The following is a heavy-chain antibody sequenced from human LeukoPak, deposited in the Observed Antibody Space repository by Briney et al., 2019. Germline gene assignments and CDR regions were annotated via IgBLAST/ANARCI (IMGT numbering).Heavy chain of an antibody. Sequence: KSSETLSPTCTVSGYSISSGYYWGWIRQPPGKGLEWIGSIYHSGSTYYNPSLKSRVTISVDTSKNQFSLKLSSVTAADTAVYYCAREIAARHFDYWGQGTLVTVSS. CDR3: AREIAARHFDY. CDR2: IYHSGST. J-gene: IGHJ4*02. D-gene: IGHD6-6*01. CDR1: GYSISSGYY. V-gene: IGHV4-38-2*02.